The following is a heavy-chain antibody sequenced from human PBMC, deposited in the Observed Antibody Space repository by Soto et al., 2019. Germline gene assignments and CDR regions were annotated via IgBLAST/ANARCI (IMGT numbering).Heavy chain of an antibody. CDR3: AKDSVRGYYDSSGYLYYFDY. J-gene: IGHJ4*01. D-gene: IGHD3-22*01. CDR1: GFTFSSYA. V-gene: IGHV3-23*01. CDR2: ISGSGGST. Sequence: GSLRLSCAASGFTFSSYAMSWVRQAPGKGLEWVSAISGSGGSTYYADSVKGRFTISRDNSKNTLYLQMNSLRAEDTAVYYCAKDSVRGYYDSSGYLYYFDYWGHGTLVT.